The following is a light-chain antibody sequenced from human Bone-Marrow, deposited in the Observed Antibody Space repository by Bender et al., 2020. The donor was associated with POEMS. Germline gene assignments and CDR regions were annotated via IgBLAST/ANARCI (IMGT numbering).Light chain of an antibody. CDR2: EVS. V-gene: IGLV2-23*02. Sequence: QSALTQPASVSGSPGQSITISCTGTSSDVGSYNFVSWYQQHPGKAPKLMIYEVSKRPSGVSNRFSGSKSGNTASLTISGLQAEDEADYYCCSYAGFSTYVFGSGTKVT. CDR1: SSDVGSYNF. J-gene: IGLJ1*01. CDR3: CSYAGFSTYV.